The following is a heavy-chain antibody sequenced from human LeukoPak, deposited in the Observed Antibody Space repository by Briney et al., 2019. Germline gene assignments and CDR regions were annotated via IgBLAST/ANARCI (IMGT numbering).Heavy chain of an antibody. CDR3: ARRKTVYPDC. J-gene: IGHJ4*02. V-gene: IGHV1-18*04. Sequence: ASVKVSCKASGYTFASYGISWVRQAPGQGLEWMGRISTYNGNANYAQKLQDRVTMTTDTSTSTAYMELRSLRSDDTAVYYCARRKTVYPDCWGQGTLVTVSS. D-gene: IGHD2/OR15-2a*01. CDR2: ISTYNGNA. CDR1: GYTFASYG.